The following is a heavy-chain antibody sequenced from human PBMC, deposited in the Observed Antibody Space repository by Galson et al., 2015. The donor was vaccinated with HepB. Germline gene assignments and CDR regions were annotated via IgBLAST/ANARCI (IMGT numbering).Heavy chain of an antibody. D-gene: IGHD5-18*01. V-gene: IGHV5-51*01. CDR2: IYPGDSDT. CDR3: ARRVGGYSYGYDAFDF. CDR1: GYSFTSYW. J-gene: IGHJ3*01. Sequence: QSGAEVKKPGESLKISCKGSGYSFTSYWIGWVRQMPGKGLEWMGIIYPGDSDTRYSPSSQGHVTISADKSINTAYLQWSSLKASDTAMYYCARRVGGYSYGYDAFDFWGQGTMVTVSS.